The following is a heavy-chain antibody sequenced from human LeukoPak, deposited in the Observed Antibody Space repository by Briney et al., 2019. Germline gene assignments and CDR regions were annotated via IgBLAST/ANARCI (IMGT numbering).Heavy chain of an antibody. J-gene: IGHJ4*02. CDR1: GYTFTSYD. V-gene: IGHV1-8*01. CDR3: ARGRSIAARRGLGF. D-gene: IGHD6-6*01. CDR2: MNPNSGNT. Sequence: ASVKVSCKASGYTFTSYDINWVRQATGQGLEWMGWMNPNSGNTGYAQKFQGRVTMTRNISISTAYMELSSLRSEDTAVYYCARGRSIAARRGLGFWGQGTLVTVSS.